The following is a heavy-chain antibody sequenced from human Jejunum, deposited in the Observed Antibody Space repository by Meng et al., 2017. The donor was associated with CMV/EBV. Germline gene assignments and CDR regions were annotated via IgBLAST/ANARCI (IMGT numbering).Heavy chain of an antibody. Sequence: LPFSNYAMRWVRQAPGTGLEWVSTISGSGSSTYYADSVKGRFTISRDNSKNTLYLQLNSLRAGDTAVYYCAKRSGYGANSFFDYWGQGTLVTVSS. CDR1: LPFSNYA. J-gene: IGHJ4*02. CDR3: AKRSGYGANSFFDY. V-gene: IGHV3-23*01. D-gene: IGHD4-23*01. CDR2: ISGSGSST.